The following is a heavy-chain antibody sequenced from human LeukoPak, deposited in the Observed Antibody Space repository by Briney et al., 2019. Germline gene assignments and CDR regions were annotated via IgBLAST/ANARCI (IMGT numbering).Heavy chain of an antibody. CDR3: ARDKDN. J-gene: IGHJ4*02. V-gene: IGHV3-7*01. CDR2: IKEDGSET. Sequence: GGSLRLSCAASGFTFSDYWMNWVRQAPGKGLEWVANIKEDGSETYYVDSVKGRFTLSRDNAKNSLYLQMNSLRVEDTAVYYCARDKDNWGQGTLVTVSS. CDR1: GFTFSDYW.